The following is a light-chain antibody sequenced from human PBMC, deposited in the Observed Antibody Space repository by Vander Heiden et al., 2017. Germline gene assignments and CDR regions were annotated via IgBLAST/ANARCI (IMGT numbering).Light chain of an antibody. V-gene: IGKV1-39*01. Sequence: DIQMTQSPSSLSASVGDRVTITCRASQSISSYLNWYQQKPGKAPKLLIYAASSLQSGVPSRFSGSGSGTDFTLTISSLQPADFATYYCQQSDSTPLTFGGGTKVEIK. CDR3: QQSDSTPLT. J-gene: IGKJ4*01. CDR2: AAS. CDR1: QSISSY.